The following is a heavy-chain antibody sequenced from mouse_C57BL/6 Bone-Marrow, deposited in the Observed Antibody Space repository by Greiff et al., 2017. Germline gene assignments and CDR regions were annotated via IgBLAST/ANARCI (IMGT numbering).Heavy chain of an antibody. V-gene: IGHV1-66*01. CDR1: GYSFTSYY. J-gene: IGHJ4*01. CDR2: IYPGSGNT. Sequence: QVQLQQSGPELVKPGASVKISCKASGYSFTSYYIHWVKQRPGQGLEWIGWIYPGSGNTKYNEKFKGKATLTADTSSSTAYMQRSSLTSEDSAVYYCAPLYYDYRDYWGQGTSVTVSS. CDR3: APLYYDYRDY. D-gene: IGHD2-4*01.